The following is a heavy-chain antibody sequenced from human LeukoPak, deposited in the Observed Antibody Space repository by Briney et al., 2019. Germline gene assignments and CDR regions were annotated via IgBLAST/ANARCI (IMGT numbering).Heavy chain of an antibody. V-gene: IGHV1-24*01. D-gene: IGHD6-6*01. Sequence: ASVKVSCKVSGYTLTELSMHWVRQAPGKGLEWMGGFDPEDGETIYAQKFQGRVTMTRDTSTSTVYMELSSLRSEDTAVYYCARGSYLSSSDIWGQGTLVTVSS. CDR3: ARGSYLSSSDI. J-gene: IGHJ4*02. CDR2: FDPEDGET. CDR1: GYTLTELS.